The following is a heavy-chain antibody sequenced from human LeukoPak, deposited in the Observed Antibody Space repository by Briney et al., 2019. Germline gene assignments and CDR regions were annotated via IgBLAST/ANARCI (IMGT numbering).Heavy chain of an antibody. Sequence: GASVKVSCKASGYTFTGYYMHWVRQAPGQGLEWMGWINPNSGGTNYAQKFQGRVTMTRDTSISTAYMELSRLRSDDTAVYYCARDGVVVVAATPFDYRGQGTLVTVSS. V-gene: IGHV1-2*02. D-gene: IGHD2-15*01. CDR2: INPNSGGT. J-gene: IGHJ4*02. CDR3: ARDGVVVVAATPFDY. CDR1: GYTFTGYY.